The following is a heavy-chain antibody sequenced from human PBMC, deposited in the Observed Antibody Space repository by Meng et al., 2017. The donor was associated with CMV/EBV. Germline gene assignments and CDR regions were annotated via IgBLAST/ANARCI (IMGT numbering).Heavy chain of an antibody. Sequence: SQTLSLTCAVYGGSFSGYYWSWIRQPPGKGLEWIGEINHSGSTNYNPSLKSRVTISVDTSKNQFSLKLSSVTAADTAVYYCARGFSHPRYCSSTSCYPAGYYYGMDVWGQGTTVTVSS. CDR3: ARGFSHPRYCSSTSCYPAGYYYGMDV. CDR2: INHSGST. J-gene: IGHJ6*02. V-gene: IGHV4-34*01. D-gene: IGHD2-2*01. CDR1: GGSFSGYY.